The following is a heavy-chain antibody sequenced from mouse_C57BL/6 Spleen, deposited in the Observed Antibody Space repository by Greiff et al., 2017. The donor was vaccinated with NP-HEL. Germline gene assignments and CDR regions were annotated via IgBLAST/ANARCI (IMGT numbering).Heavy chain of an antibody. CDR2: IYPRSGNT. CDR1: GYTFTSYG. V-gene: IGHV1-81*01. D-gene: IGHD4-1*02. Sequence: VQLQQSGAELARPGASVKLSCKASGYTFTSYGISWVKQRTGQGLEWIGEIYPRSGNTYYNEKFKGKATLTADKSSSTAYMELRSLTSEDSAVYFCARSWVNWGYFDYWGQGTTLTVSS. J-gene: IGHJ2*01. CDR3: ARSWVNWGYFDY.